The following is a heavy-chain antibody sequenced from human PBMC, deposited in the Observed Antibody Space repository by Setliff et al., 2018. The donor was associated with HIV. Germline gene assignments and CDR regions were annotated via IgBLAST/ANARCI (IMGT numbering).Heavy chain of an antibody. CDR3: ARFSNTLNWFDP. V-gene: IGHV4-4*07. J-gene: IGHJ5*02. CDR1: GGSINKYY. D-gene: IGHD4-4*01. Sequence: SETLSLTCTVSGGSINKYYWSWIRQSAGRGLEWIGRIYTSGSTNYSPSLKSRVTMSVDTSKNQFSLKLRSVTAADTAVYYCARFSNTLNWFDPWGQGTLVTVSS. CDR2: IYTSGST.